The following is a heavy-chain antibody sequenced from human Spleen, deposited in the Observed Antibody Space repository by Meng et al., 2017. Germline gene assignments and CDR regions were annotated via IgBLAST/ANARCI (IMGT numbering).Heavy chain of an antibody. CDR3: LRGSGGSV. CDR1: GGCISSNNW. J-gene: IGHJ1*01. D-gene: IGHD3-10*01. Sequence: QVQLQASGPGLVKPSGTLSLSCGVSGGCISSNNWWTWVRQPPGKGLEWIGEIDHSGRTNYNPSLKSRVTISIDKSKNQFSLKLTSVTAADTAVYHCLRGSGGSVWGQGTLVTVSS. CDR2: IDHSGRT. V-gene: IGHV4-4*02.